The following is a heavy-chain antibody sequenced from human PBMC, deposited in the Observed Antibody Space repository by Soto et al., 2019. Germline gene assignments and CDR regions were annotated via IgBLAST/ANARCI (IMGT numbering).Heavy chain of an antibody. V-gene: IGHV3-23*01. D-gene: IGHD3-22*01. CDR1: GFTFSSYA. Sequence: GGSLRLSCAASGFTFSSYAMSWVRQAPGKGLEWVSAISGSGGSTYYADSVKGRFTISRDNSKNTLYLQMNSLRAEDTAVYYCAKDLSFLVVINYFDYWGQGTLVTVSS. CDR2: ISGSGGST. J-gene: IGHJ4*02. CDR3: AKDLSFLVVINYFDY.